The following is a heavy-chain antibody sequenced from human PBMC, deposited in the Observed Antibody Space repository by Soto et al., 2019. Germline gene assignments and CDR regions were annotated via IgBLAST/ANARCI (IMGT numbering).Heavy chain of an antibody. CDR3: ARARGYDTSGYYRNDAFDI. CDR2: IYYSGST. J-gene: IGHJ3*02. CDR1: GGSISSGGYY. V-gene: IGHV4-31*03. D-gene: IGHD3-22*01. Sequence: SETLSLTCTVSGGSISSGGYYWSWIRQHPGKGLEWIGYIYYSGSTYYNPSLKSRVTISVDTSKNQFSLKLSSVTAADTAVYYCARARGYDTSGYYRNDAFDIWGQGIMVTLSS.